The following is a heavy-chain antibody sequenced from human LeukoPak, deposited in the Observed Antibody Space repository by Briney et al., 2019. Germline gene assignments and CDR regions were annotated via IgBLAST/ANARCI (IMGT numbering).Heavy chain of an antibody. CDR1: GASISSDY. V-gene: IGHV4-59*01. CDR3: ARLIGLGEVSPYFDS. D-gene: IGHD3-16*01. J-gene: IGHJ4*02. CDR2: GHKSGST. Sequence: SETLSLTCTVSGASISSDYWTWIRQPPGKGLEWIGCGHKSGSTHYNPSLRSRVTISVDTPKSQFSLKLNSVTAADTAVYYCARLIGLGEVSPYFDSWGQGRLVTISS.